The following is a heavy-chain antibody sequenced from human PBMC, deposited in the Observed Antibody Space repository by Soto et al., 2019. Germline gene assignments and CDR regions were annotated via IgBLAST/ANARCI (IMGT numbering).Heavy chain of an antibody. CDR1: SYSISGGFY. CDR3: ARVTIFEYWFDP. V-gene: IGHV4-38-2*01. J-gene: IGHJ5*02. Sequence: PSETLSLTSAVSSYSISGGFYWAWIRQPPGKGLEWIGNIYHSGSAHYNPSLKSRVTMSVDTSKNNFPLRLTSVTAADTAVYYCARVTIFEYWFDPWGQGILVTAPQ. D-gene: IGHD3-3*01. CDR2: IYHSGSA.